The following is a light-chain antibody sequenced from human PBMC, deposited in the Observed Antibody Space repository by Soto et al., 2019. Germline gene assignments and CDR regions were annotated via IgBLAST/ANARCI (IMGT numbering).Light chain of an antibody. Sequence: EVVLTQSPGTLSLSPGERATLSCRASQSVSSSYVAWYQQIPGQTPRLLIYGASSRAAGVPDRFSGSGSGTEFTLTISSLQPDDFAVYYCQQYSNWPPWTFGQGTKVDIK. CDR2: GAS. CDR3: QQYSNWPPWT. CDR1: QSVSSSY. V-gene: IGKV3-20*01. J-gene: IGKJ1*01.